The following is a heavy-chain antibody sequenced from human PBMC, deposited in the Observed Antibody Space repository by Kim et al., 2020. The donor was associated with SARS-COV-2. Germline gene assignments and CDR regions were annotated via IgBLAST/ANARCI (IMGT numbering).Heavy chain of an antibody. V-gene: IGHV4-34*01. J-gene: IGHJ2*01. CDR3: ARGTGDFWRGPLWGFDL. CDR1: GGSFSGYY. D-gene: IGHD3-3*01. Sequence: SETLSLTCAVYGGSFSGYYWSWIRQPPGKGLEWIGEINHSGSTNYNPSLKSRVTISVDTSKNQFSLKLSSVTAADTAVYYCARGTGDFWRGPLWGFDLWGRGTLVTVSS. CDR2: INHSGST.